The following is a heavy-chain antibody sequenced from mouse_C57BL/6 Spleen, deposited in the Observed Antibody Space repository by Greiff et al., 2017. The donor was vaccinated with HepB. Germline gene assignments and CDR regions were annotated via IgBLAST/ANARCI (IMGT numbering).Heavy chain of an antibody. J-gene: IGHJ4*01. D-gene: IGHD2-2*01. V-gene: IGHV5-4*01. CDR2: ISDGGSYT. CDR1: GFTFSSYA. Sequence: DVQLVESGGGLVKPGGSLKLSCAASGFTFSSYAMSWVRQTPEKRLEWVATISDGGSYTYYPDNVKGRFTISRDNAKNNLYLQMSHLKSEDTAMYYCARDRGYGYDDGDYYAMDYWGQGTSVTVSS. CDR3: ARDRGYGYDDGDYYAMDY.